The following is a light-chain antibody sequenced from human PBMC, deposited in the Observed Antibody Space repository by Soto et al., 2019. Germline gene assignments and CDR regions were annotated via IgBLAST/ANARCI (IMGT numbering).Light chain of an antibody. J-gene: IGLJ1*01. V-gene: IGLV2-11*01. Sequence: QSALTQPRSVSGSPGQSVTISCTGTSNDVGGYNYVSWYQHYPDKAPKLMIYDVTKRPSRVPDRFSGSKSGNTASLTIAGLQAEDEADYYCCSYAGTNSYVFGTGTKVTVL. CDR1: SNDVGGYNY. CDR2: DVT. CDR3: CSYAGTNSYV.